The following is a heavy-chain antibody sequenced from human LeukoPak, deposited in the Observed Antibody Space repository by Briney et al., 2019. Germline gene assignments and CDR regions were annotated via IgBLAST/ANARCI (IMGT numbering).Heavy chain of an antibody. CDR2: IYYSGSS. D-gene: IGHD5-12*01. Sequence: SETLSLTCTVSGGSISSRSYYWGWIRQPPGRGLEWIGSIYYSGSSYYSPPLKSRLTMSVDTSKNQFSLKLSSVTAVDTAVYYCARESYSGWSYFDYWGQGTLVTVSS. CDR3: ARESYSGWSYFDY. CDR1: GGSISSRSYY. J-gene: IGHJ4*02. V-gene: IGHV4-39*02.